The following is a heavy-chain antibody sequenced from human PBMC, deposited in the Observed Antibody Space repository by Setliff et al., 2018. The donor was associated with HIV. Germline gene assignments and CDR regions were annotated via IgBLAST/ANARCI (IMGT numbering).Heavy chain of an antibody. CDR2: INPNSGGT. J-gene: IGHJ3*02. D-gene: IGHD4-17*01. CDR3: ARELYDYGDFHDAFDI. Sequence: ASVKVSCKASGYTFTDYYMHWVRQAPGQGLEWMGRINPNSGGTNYAQNFQGRVTMTRDTSISTAYMELSRLRSDDTAVYYCARELYDYGDFHDAFDIWGQRTMVTVSS. V-gene: IGHV1-2*06. CDR1: GYTFTDYY.